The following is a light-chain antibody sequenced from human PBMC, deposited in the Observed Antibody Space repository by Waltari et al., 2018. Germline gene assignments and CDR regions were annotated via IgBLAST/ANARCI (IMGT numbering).Light chain of an antibody. J-gene: IGLJ3*02. CDR1: RDIHVGTYK. V-gene: IGLV5-45*01. Sequence: QAVPTLPASLSASPGASASLTCTLRRDIHVGTYKIYWYQQRPGSPPQFLVKYKPDSGTQLGSGVPSRFSGSKDTSANAGILLISGLQSEDEADYYCMILYNNAVVFGGGTKVTVL. CDR3: MILYNNAVV. CDR2: YKPDSGT.